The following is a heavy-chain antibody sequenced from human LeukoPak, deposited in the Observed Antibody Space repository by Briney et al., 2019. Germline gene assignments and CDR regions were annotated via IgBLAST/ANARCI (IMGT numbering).Heavy chain of an antibody. CDR3: ARHLSGVTGYTYGRGIDY. CDR1: GFTFSSYW. D-gene: IGHD5-18*01. Sequence: GGSLRLSCAASGFTFSSYWMSWVRQAPGKGLEWVANIKQDGSEKYYVDSVKGRFTISRDNAKNSLYLQMNSLRAEDTAVYYCARHLSGVTGYTYGRGIDYWGQGTLVTVSS. V-gene: IGHV3-7*01. J-gene: IGHJ4*02. CDR2: IKQDGSEK.